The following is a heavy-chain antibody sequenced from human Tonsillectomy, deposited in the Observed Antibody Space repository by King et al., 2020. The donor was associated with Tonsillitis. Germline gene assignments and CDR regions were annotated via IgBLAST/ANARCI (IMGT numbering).Heavy chain of an antibody. D-gene: IGHD2-21*01. Sequence: VQLVESGGGVVQPGRSLKLSCAASGFTFSSYAMPWVRQAPGKGLEWVACISSDGSNKYYPGSVKGSLTISSDTSKKTLYLQMNSLRAEDTGVYYCARDFFYSGQYGIDVWGQGTTVTVSS. CDR1: GFTFSSYA. V-gene: IGHV3-30-3*01. CDR3: ARDFFYSGQYGIDV. J-gene: IGHJ6*02. CDR2: ISSDGSNK.